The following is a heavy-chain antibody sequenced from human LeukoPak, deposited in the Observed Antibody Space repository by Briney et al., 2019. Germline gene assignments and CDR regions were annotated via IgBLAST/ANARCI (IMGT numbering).Heavy chain of an antibody. CDR3: ARVKGAEPYCSSTSCHHAYYYYMDV. CDR1: GYTFTSYG. J-gene: IGHJ6*03. Sequence: GASVKVSCKASGYTFTSYGISWVRQAPGQGLEWMGWISAYNGNTNYAQKLQGRVTMTTDTSTSTAYMELRSLRSDDTAVYYCARVKGAEPYCSSTSCHHAYYYYMDVWGKGTTVTVSS. V-gene: IGHV1-18*01. D-gene: IGHD2-2*01. CDR2: ISAYNGNT.